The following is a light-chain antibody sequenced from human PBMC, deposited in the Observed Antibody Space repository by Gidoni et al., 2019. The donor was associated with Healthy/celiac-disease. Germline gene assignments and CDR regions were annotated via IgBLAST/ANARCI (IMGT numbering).Light chain of an antibody. V-gene: IGLV2-14*01. CDR3: SSYTSSSTLVV. J-gene: IGLJ2*01. CDR2: DVS. Sequence: QSALTQPASVSGSPGQSITISCTGTSSDVGGYNYVSWYPQHPGKAPKLMIYDVSNRPSGVSNRFSGSKSGNTASLTTSGLQAEDEADYYCSSYTSSSTLVVFGGGTKLTVL. CDR1: SSDVGGYNY.